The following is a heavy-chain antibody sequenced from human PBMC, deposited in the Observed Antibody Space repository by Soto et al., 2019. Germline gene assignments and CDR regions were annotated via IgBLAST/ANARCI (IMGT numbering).Heavy chain of an antibody. CDR1: GFTFSSYG. CDR2: ISYDGSNK. J-gene: IGHJ6*02. CDR3: AKVGPLWFGESSYGMDV. Sequence: GGSLRLSCAASGFTFSSYGMHWVRQAPGKGLEWVAVISYDGSNKYYADSVKGRFTISRDNSKNTLYLQMSSLRAEDTAVYYCAKVGPLWFGESSYGMDVWGQGTTVTVSS. V-gene: IGHV3-30*18. D-gene: IGHD3-10*01.